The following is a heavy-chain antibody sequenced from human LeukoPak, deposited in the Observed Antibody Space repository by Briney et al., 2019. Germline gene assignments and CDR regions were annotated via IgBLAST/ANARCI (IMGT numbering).Heavy chain of an antibody. CDR2: INHSGST. CDR3: ARHSHTRGYNILDY. D-gene: IGHD5-24*01. V-gene: IGHV4-34*01. Sequence: SETLSLTCAVYGGSFSGYYWSWIRQPPGKGLEWIGEINHSGSTNYNPSLKSRVTISVDTSKNQFSLKLSSVTAADTAVYYCARHSHTRGYNILDYWGQGTLVTVSS. J-gene: IGHJ4*02. CDR1: GGSFSGYY.